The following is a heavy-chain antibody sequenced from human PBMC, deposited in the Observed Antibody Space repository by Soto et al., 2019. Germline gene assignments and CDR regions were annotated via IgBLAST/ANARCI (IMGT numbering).Heavy chain of an antibody. V-gene: IGHV4-31*03. CDR1: GGSISSGGYY. D-gene: IGHD3-10*01. Sequence: CTVSGGSISSGGYYWSWIRQHPGKGLEWIGYIYYSGSTYYNPSLKSRVTISVDTSKNQFSLKLSSVTAADTAVYYCARDRDYGSGSYYGYFDSWGQGTLVTVSS. CDR2: IYYSGST. J-gene: IGHJ4*02. CDR3: ARDRDYGSGSYYGYFDS.